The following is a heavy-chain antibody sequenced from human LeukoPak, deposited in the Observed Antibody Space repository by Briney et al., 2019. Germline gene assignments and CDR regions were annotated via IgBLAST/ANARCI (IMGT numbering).Heavy chain of an antibody. D-gene: IGHD3-22*01. CDR3: ARDLGYTAVVVITAIDY. Sequence: GASVKVSCKASGYTFTGYYMHWVRQAPGQGLEWMGWINPNSGGTNYAQKFQGRVTMTRDTSISTAYMELSGLRSDDTAVYYCARDLGYTAVVVITAIDYWGQGTLVTVSS. V-gene: IGHV1-2*02. CDR1: GYTFTGYY. CDR2: INPNSGGT. J-gene: IGHJ4*02.